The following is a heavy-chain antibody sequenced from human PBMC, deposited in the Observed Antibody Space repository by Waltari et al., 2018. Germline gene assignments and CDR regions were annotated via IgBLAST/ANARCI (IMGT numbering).Heavy chain of an antibody. CDR2: TNPSNGQT. D-gene: IGHD1-1*01. Sequence: QVQLVQSGPEVKNPGASVKVSCKASGYPFSNYGISWVRQAPGQGFQWMGWTNPSNGQTDYIQQLQGRLTMTTDTSTSTAYMELRSLRSDDTAVYYCSRVGLYTTSWNGRASDHWGQGTRVTVSS. J-gene: IGHJ4*02. CDR1: GYPFSNYG. V-gene: IGHV1-18*01. CDR3: SRVGLYTTSWNGRASDH.